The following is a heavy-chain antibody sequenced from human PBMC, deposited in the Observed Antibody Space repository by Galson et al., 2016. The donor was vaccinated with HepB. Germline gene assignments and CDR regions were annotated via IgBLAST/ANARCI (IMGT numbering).Heavy chain of an antibody. CDR2: TSSGGRTI. J-gene: IGHJ6*04. CDR1: GFTFSDYN. Sequence: SLRLSCAASGFTFSDYNMNWIRQAPGKGLEWVSHTSSGGRTIYYADSVKGRFIISMDNAKNSPSLEMNSLRGEDTAVYYCARDIRIMIFGVVRNYGLDVWGKGTTVTVSS. CDR3: ARDIRIMIFGVVRNYGLDV. V-gene: IGHV3-11*01. D-gene: IGHD3-3*01.